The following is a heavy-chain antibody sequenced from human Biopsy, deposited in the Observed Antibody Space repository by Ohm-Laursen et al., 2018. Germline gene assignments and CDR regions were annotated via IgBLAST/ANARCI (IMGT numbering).Heavy chain of an antibody. CDR3: GRGQTVAPGYYGMDV. J-gene: IGHJ6*02. CDR2: ISSSGSFL. Sequence: SLRLSCAASGFTFSPYSMNWVRQAPGQGLEWVSSISSSGSFLYFADSVKGRFTISRDNARNSLYLQMNSLRAEDTAVYYCGRGQTVAPGYYGMDVWGQGTTVTVSS. D-gene: IGHD4-17*01. CDR1: GFTFSPYS. V-gene: IGHV3-21*04.